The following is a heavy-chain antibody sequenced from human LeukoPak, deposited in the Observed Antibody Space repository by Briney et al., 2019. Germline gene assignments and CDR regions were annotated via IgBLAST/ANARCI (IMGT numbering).Heavy chain of an antibody. CDR3: ARGNAVAGYYNWFDP. V-gene: IGHV1-2*02. J-gene: IGHJ5*02. CDR1: GYTFTGYY. Sequence: ASVKVSCKASGYTFTGYYMHWVRQAPGQGLEWMGWINPNSGGTNYAQKFQGRVTMTRDTSTSTAYMELSRLRSDDTAVYYCARGNAVAGYYNWFDPWGQGTLVTVSS. D-gene: IGHD6-19*01. CDR2: INPNSGGT.